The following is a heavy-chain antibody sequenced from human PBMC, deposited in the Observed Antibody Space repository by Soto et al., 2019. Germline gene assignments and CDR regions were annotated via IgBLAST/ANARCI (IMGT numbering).Heavy chain of an antibody. Sequence: ASVKVSCKASGYTFTGYYMHWVRQAPGQGLDWMGWINPNSGGTNYAQKFQGRVTTTRDTSISTAYMELSRLRSDDKAVYYCARDLFLSMGVDLLSGSGGMDVWGQGTTVTVSS. CDR2: INPNSGGT. CDR3: ARDLFLSMGVDLLSGSGGMDV. D-gene: IGHD3-10*01. J-gene: IGHJ6*02. CDR1: GYTFTGYY. V-gene: IGHV1-2*02.